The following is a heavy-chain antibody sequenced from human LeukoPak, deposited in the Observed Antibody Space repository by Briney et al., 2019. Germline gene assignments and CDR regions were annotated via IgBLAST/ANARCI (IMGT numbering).Heavy chain of an antibody. CDR3: ARDRRVGAKRIYYHHGMDV. V-gene: IGHV1-18*01. Sequence: ASVKVSCKASGYIFTSYGINWVRQAPGQGPEWMGWISPYNVRTNSVQKFQGRVTMITDTSTRTAYMELRSLRSGDTAVYYCARDRRVGAKRIYYHHGMDVWGQGTTVTVS. CDR1: GYIFTSYG. CDR2: ISPYNVRT. J-gene: IGHJ6*02. D-gene: IGHD1-26*01.